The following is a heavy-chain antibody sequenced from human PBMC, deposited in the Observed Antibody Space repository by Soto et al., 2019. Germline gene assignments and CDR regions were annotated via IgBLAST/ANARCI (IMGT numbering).Heavy chain of an antibody. D-gene: IGHD6-13*01. CDR3: ARDPLSRYSSSWYGYFDY. CDR1: GFTFSSYA. Sequence: GGSLRLSCAASGFTFSSYAMHWVRQAPGKGLEWVAVISYDGSNKYYADSVKGRFTISRDNSKNTLYLQMNSLRAEDTAVYYCARDPLSRYSSSWYGYFDYWGRGTLVTVSS. V-gene: IGHV3-30-3*01. CDR2: ISYDGSNK. J-gene: IGHJ4*02.